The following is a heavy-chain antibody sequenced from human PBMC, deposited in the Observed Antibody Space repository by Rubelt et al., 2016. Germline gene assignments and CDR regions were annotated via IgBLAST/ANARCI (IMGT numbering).Heavy chain of an antibody. CDR2: ISAGGGST. CDR3: AKKTTVTLDY. J-gene: IGHJ4*02. V-gene: IGHV3-23*01. Sequence: EVQLLESGGGLVQPGGSLRLSCAASGFTFSSYAMGWVRQAPGKGLEWVSGISAGGGSTYCADSVKGRFTISRDTSKNTLYLQMDSLRAEDTAVYYCAKKTTVTLDYWGQGTLVTVSS. CDR1: GFTFSSYA. D-gene: IGHD4-17*01.